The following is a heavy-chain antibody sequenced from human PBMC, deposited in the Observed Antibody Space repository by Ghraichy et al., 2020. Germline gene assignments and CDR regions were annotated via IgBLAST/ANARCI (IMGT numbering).Heavy chain of an antibody. D-gene: IGHD3-16*01. CDR2: IYYSGST. V-gene: IGHV4-39*01. J-gene: IGHJ4*02. Sequence: SETLSLTCTVSGGSISSSSYYWGWIRQPPGKGLEWIGSIYYSGSTYYNLSLKSRVTISVDTSTNQFSLKLSSVTAADTAVYYCARLQHGGATDDYWGQGTLVTVSS. CDR1: GGSISSSSYY. CDR3: ARLQHGGATDDY.